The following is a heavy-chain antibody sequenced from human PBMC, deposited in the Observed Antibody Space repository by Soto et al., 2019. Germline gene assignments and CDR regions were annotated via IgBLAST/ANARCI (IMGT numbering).Heavy chain of an antibody. Sequence: SDTLSLPCTFRTCSTSDGAYYLSWIRQPPGKGLEWIGYIYYSGITYYNPPLKNRLTISQDTSKNQFSLKLRSVTAADTAVYYCARQYGGYEYYFDYWGQGTLVTVSS. CDR2: IYYSGIT. V-gene: IGHV4-30-4*02. CDR1: TCSTSDGAYY. J-gene: IGHJ4*02. CDR3: ARQYGGYEYYFDY. D-gene: IGHD5-12*01.